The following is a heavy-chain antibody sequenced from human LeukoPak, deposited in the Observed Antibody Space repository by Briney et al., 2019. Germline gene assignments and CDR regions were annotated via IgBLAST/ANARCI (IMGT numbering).Heavy chain of an antibody. CDR1: GFTVSSNY. Sequence: PGGSLRLSCAASGFTVSSNYMSWVRQAPGKGLEWVSVIYSGGSTYYADSVKGRFTISRDNSKNTLYLQMNSLRAEDTAVYYCARLRLLWFGELSHFDYWGQGTLVTVSS. D-gene: IGHD3-10*01. CDR2: IYSGGST. J-gene: IGHJ4*02. CDR3: ARLRLLWFGELSHFDY. V-gene: IGHV3-53*01.